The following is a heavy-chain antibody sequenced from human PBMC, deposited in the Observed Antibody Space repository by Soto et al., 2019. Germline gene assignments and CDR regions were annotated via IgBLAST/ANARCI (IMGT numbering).Heavy chain of an antibody. J-gene: IGHJ1*01. Sequence: EVQLVESGGGLVQPGGSLRLSCAASGFTFSSYWMSWFRQAPGKGLEWVANIKQDGSEKYYVDSVKVRFNISRDNAKNSLYLQMNRLRAEDTAVYYCARARGSGWYGGYFQHWGQGTLVTVSS. V-gene: IGHV3-7*04. D-gene: IGHD6-19*01. CDR1: GFTFSSYW. CDR3: ARARGSGWYGGYFQH. CDR2: IKQDGSEK.